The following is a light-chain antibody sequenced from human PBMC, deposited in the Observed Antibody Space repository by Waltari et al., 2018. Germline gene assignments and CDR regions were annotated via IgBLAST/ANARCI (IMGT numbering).Light chain of an antibody. CDR3: QQYYSTPPT. CDR2: WAS. CDR1: PSVLYSPNNKNY. J-gene: IGKJ1*01. Sequence: DIVMTQSPDSLAVSLGGRATINCKSSPSVLYSPNNKNYLAWYQQKPGQPPKLLIYWASTRESGVPDRFSGSGSGTDFTLTISSLQAEDVAVYYCQQYYSTPPTFGQGTKVEIK. V-gene: IGKV4-1*01.